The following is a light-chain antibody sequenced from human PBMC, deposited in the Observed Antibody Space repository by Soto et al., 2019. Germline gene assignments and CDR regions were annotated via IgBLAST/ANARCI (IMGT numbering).Light chain of an antibody. V-gene: IGLV2-8*01. CDR1: ISDIGAYNF. Sequence: QSALTQPPSASGSPGQSVSISCTGTISDIGAYNFVSWYQQHPGKAPRLMIYGVSKRPSGVPDRFSGSKSGNTASLTVSGLQDEDEAGYYCSSYAGSNNYVVFGGGTKLTVL. J-gene: IGLJ2*01. CDR3: SSYAGSNNYVV. CDR2: GVS.